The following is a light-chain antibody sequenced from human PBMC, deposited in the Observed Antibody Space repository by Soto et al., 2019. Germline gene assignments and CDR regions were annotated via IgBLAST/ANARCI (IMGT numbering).Light chain of an antibody. J-gene: IGLJ2*01. CDR2: EAD. Sequence: QSALTQPASVSGSPGQSISISCTGSRSDVGSYNFVSWYQLFPGKAPNIIIYEADKRPSGVSSRFSGSKSGFTASLTISGLQAEDEADYFCSSYAGDSALIVGGGTKLTVL. V-gene: IGLV2-23*01. CDR1: RSDVGSYNF. CDR3: SSYAGDSALI.